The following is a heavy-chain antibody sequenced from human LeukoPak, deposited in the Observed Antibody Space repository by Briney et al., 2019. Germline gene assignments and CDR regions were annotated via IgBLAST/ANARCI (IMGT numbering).Heavy chain of an antibody. V-gene: IGHV4-38-2*02. CDR3: ARGSKVCSSGGSCYYNWFDP. D-gene: IGHD2-15*01. CDR2: IYHSGST. J-gene: IGHJ5*02. Sequence: KPSETLSLTCTVSGYSISSGYYWGWIRQPPGKGLEWIGSIYHSGSTYYNPSLKSRVTISVDTSKNQFSLQLNSVTPEDTAVYYCARGSKVCSSGGSCYYNWFDPWGQGTLVTVSS. CDR1: GYSISSGYY.